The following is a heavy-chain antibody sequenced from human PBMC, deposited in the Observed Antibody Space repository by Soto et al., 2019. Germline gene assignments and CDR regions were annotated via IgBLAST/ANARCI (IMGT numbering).Heavy chain of an antibody. J-gene: IGHJ4*02. CDR3: AKEAYGYSNNPRFES. CDR1: GFTFDDYA. Sequence: DAQLVESGGGLVQPGGSLRLSCIASGFTFDDYAMDWVRQVPGKGLEWVSGISWSSENIGYADSVKGRFTISRDNAKNSLYLQMNSLRAEDTAFYFCAKEAYGYSNNPRFESWGQGTLVTVSS. CDR2: ISWSSENI. V-gene: IGHV3-9*01. D-gene: IGHD6-13*01.